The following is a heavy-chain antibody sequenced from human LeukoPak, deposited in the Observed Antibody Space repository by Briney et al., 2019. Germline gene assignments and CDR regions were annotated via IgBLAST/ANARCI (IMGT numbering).Heavy chain of an antibody. D-gene: IGHD1-26*01. CDR1: GFTFDNDA. CDR3: AKDSGSAAYYFDY. CDR2: ISWNSGSI. Sequence: GRSLRLSCAASGFTFDNDAMHWVRQAPGKGREWVSGISWNSGSIGYADSVKGRFTISRDNAKNSLYLQMNSLRAEDMALYYCAKDSGSAAYYFDYWGQGTLVTVSS. V-gene: IGHV3-9*03. J-gene: IGHJ4*02.